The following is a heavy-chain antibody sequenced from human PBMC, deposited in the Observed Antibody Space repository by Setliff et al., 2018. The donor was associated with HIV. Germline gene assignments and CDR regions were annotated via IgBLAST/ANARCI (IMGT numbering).Heavy chain of an antibody. D-gene: IGHD6-19*01. Sequence: SETLSLTCTVSGVSTSSSSYYWGWIRQPPGKGLDWIGYVYYSGSTYYSPSLKSRLAISVDTSKNHFSLQLSSVTAADTAVYYCVRQGAVTGHSFDSWGPGALVTVSS. J-gene: IGHJ4*02. CDR2: VYYSGST. CDR3: VRQGAVTGHSFDS. CDR1: GVSTSSSSYY. V-gene: IGHV4-39*01.